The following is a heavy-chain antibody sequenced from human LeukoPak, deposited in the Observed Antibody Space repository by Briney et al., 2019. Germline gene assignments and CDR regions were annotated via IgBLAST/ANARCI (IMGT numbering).Heavy chain of an antibody. CDR2: IYSSGST. J-gene: IGHJ4*02. CDR3: ARLSGSTLDY. Sequence: PSETLSLTCTVSGGSIKTYYWNWIRQPPGKGLEWIGYIYSSGSTNYHPSLKSRVTISVDTSKSQFSLKLNSVTAAGTAVYYCARLSGSTLDYWGQGTLVTVSS. V-gene: IGHV4-59*01. D-gene: IGHD6-13*01. CDR1: GGSIKTYY.